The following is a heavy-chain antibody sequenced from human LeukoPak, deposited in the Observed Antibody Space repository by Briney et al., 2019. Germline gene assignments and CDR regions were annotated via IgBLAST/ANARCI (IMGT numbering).Heavy chain of an antibody. CDR3: AKEYPYDILTGYYRSPIDY. CDR2: ISGSGGST. V-gene: IGHV3-23*01. J-gene: IGHJ4*02. D-gene: IGHD3-9*01. Sequence: ASVKVSCKASGGTFSSYAMSWVCQAPGKGLEWVSAISGSGGSTYYADPVKGRFTVSRDNSKNTLYLQMNSLRAEDTAVYYCAKEYPYDILTGYYRSPIDYWGQGTLVTVSS. CDR1: GGTFSSYA.